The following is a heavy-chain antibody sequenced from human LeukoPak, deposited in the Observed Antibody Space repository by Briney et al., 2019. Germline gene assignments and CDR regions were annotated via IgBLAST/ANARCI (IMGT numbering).Heavy chain of an antibody. CDR2: MYSSGST. Sequence: SETLSLTCTVSGGSISITSYYWGWIRQPPGKGLEWIGSMYSSGSTYYNPSLKSRVTISVDTSKNQFSLKLSSVTAADTAVYYCARLGSGYYRDAFDIWGQGTMVTVSS. CDR3: ARLGSGYYRDAFDI. D-gene: IGHD3-22*01. J-gene: IGHJ3*02. CDR1: GGSISITSYY. V-gene: IGHV4-39*07.